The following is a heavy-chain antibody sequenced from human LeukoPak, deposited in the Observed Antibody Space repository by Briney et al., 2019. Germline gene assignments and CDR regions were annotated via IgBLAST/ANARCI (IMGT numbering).Heavy chain of an antibody. J-gene: IGHJ4*02. CDR3: ARREPGQGKYYFDY. CDR1: GYSFTNYW. D-gene: IGHD1-14*01. Sequence: GESLKISCKGSGYSFTNYWIGWVRQMPGKGLEWMGIIYPGDSDTRYRPSFQGQVTISADKSISTAYLQWNSLKASDTAMYFCARREPGQGKYYFDYWGQGTLVTVSS. V-gene: IGHV5-51*01. CDR2: IYPGDSDT.